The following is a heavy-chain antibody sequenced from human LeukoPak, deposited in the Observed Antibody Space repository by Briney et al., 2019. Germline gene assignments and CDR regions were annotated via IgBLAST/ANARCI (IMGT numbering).Heavy chain of an antibody. J-gene: IGHJ4*02. Sequence: GGSLRLSCAASGFTFNTYTMNWARQAPGKGLEWVSYISGSSGIIDYADSVRGRFTISRGNAKNSLYLQMNSLRAEDTAVYYCASEDGHNPDLGFDYWGQGTLVTVSS. CDR1: GFTFNTYT. CDR2: ISGSSGII. V-gene: IGHV3-48*01. D-gene: IGHD5-24*01. CDR3: ASEDGHNPDLGFDY.